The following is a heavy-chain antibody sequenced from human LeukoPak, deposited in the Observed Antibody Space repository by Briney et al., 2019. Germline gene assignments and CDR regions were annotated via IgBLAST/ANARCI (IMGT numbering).Heavy chain of an antibody. CDR1: GFTFSSYA. D-gene: IGHD3-22*01. CDR3: AKDWGSGYYLSVTCFDY. V-gene: IGHV3-48*01. Sequence: PGRSLRLSCAASGFTFSSYAMHWVRQAPGKGLEWVSHISSSNSIIYYADSVKGRFTISRESSKNTLWLQMNSLRVEDTAVYYCAKDWGSGYYLSVTCFDYWGQGTLVTVSS. J-gene: IGHJ4*02. CDR2: ISSSNSII.